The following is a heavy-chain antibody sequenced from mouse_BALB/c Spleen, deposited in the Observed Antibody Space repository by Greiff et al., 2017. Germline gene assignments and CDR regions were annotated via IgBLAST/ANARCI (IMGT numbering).Heavy chain of an antibody. CDR2: IRSKSNNYAT. CDR1: GFTFNTNA. V-gene: IGHV10S3*01. J-gene: IGHJ4*01. D-gene: IGHD1-2*01. CDR3: VRDGYYGSYYAMDY. Sequence: EAGGGLVQPKGSLKLSCAASGFTFNTNAMNWVRQAPGKGLEWVARIRSKSNNYATYYADSVKDRFTISRDDSQSMLYLQMNNLKTEDTAMYYCVRDGYYGSYYAMDYWGQGTSVTVSS.